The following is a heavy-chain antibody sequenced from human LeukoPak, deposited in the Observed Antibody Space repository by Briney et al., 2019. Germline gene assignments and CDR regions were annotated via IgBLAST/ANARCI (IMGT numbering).Heavy chain of an antibody. D-gene: IGHD2-2*01. CDR1: GFTFSGSA. CDR2: IRSKANSYAT. CDR3: TSAPATVFDY. J-gene: IGHJ4*02. V-gene: IGHV3-73*01. Sequence: SGGSLRLSCAASGFTFSGSAMHWVRQASGKGLEWVGRIRSKANSYATAYAASVNGRFTVSRDDSKNTAYLQMNSLKTEDTAVHYCTSAPATVFDYWGQGTLVTVSS.